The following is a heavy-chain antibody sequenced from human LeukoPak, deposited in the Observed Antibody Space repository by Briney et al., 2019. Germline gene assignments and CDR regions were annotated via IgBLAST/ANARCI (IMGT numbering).Heavy chain of an antibody. CDR1: GYSFTSYW. V-gene: IGHV5-10-1*01. J-gene: IGHJ5*02. D-gene: IGHD2-2*01. Sequence: GESLKISCKGSGYSFTSYWISWVRQMPGKGLEWMGRTDPSDSYTNYSPSFQGHVTISADKSISTAYLQWSSLKASDTAMYYCARRNCSSTSCPFPFDPWGQGTLVTVSS. CDR2: TDPSDSYT. CDR3: ARRNCSSTSCPFPFDP.